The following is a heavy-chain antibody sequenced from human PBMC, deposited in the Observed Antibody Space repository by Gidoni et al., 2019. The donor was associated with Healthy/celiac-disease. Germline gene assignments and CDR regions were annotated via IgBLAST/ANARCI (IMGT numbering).Heavy chain of an antibody. D-gene: IGHD3-3*01. Sequence: EVQLLASGGGLVQPGGSLRLSCAASGFTFSSYAMSWVRQAPGKGLEWVSAISGSGGSTYYADSVKGRFTISRDNSKNTLYLQMNSLRAEDTAVYYCAKDAAVRFLEWNDAFDIWGQGTMVTVSS. V-gene: IGHV3-23*01. CDR3: AKDAAVRFLEWNDAFDI. J-gene: IGHJ3*02. CDR1: GFTFSSYA. CDR2: ISGSGGST.